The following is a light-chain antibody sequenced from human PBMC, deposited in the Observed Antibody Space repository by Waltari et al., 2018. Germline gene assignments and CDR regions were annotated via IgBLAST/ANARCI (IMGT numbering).Light chain of an antibody. J-gene: IGKJ1*01. CDR3: QQYNNWPLSWT. V-gene: IGKV3-15*01. CDR2: GAS. CDR1: QSVSSN. Sequence: IVMTQSPATLSVSPGDRATLPCRASQSVSSNLAWYQQKPGQAPRLLIYGASTRATGIPARFSGSGSGTEFTLTISSLQSEDFAVYYCQQYNNWPLSWTFGQGTKVEIK.